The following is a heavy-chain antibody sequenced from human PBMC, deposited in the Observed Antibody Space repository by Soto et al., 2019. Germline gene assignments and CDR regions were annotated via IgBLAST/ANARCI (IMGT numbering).Heavy chain of an antibody. CDR3: DRTITSLNIFDY. Sequence: QLQLQESGSGLVKTSQTLSLTCAVSGGSISSGGYYWSWIRQPPGKGLEWIGYIYYSGSTYYNPSLKSRVTISVDRSKNQFSMKLIYVTSADTAVYYCDRTITSLNIFDYWGQRTLVSVFS. D-gene: IGHD3-10*01. CDR2: IYYSGST. CDR1: GGSISSGGYY. J-gene: IGHJ4*02. V-gene: IGHV4-30-2*01.